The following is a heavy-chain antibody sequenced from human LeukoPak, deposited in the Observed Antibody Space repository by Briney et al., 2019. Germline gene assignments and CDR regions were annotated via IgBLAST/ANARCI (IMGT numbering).Heavy chain of an antibody. V-gene: IGHV4-39*07. Sequence: SETLSLTCTVSGGSISSSSYYWGWIRQPPGKGLEWIGSIYYSGSTYYNPSLKSRVTISVDTSKNQFSLKLSSVTAADTAVYYCARDHLGWFDPWGQGTLVTVSS. J-gene: IGHJ5*02. CDR3: ARDHLGWFDP. CDR1: GGSISSSSYY. CDR2: IYYSGST.